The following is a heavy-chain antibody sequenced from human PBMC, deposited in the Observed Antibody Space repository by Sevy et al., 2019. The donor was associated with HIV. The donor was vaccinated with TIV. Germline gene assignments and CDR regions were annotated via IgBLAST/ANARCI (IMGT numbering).Heavy chain of an antibody. J-gene: IGHJ4*02. CDR2: IRYDGSNK. CDR3: ATTPTASSSTWYVY. CDR1: GFTFSNYG. Sequence: GGSLRLSCAASGFTFSNYGMHWVRQAPGKGLEWVAFIRYDGSNKYYADSVKGRFTISRDNSKNTLYLQMNSLRAEDTAMYFCATTPTASSSTWYVYWGQGTLVTDSS. D-gene: IGHD6-13*01. V-gene: IGHV3-30*02.